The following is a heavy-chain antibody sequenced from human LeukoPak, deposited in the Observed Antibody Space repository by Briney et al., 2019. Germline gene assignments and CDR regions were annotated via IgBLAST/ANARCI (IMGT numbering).Heavy chain of an antibody. CDR3: ARAPCVLCDYYDSSGYYYGYFDD. V-gene: IGHV1-69*05. CDR1: GDTFSSYA. Sequence: ASVKVSCKASGDTFSSYAISLVREAPGQGLEWMGGIIPIFGTANYAQKFQGRVTITTDESTSTAYMELSSLRSEDTAVYYCARAPCVLCDYYDSSGYYYGYFDDWGQGTLVTVSS. CDR2: IIPIFGTA. J-gene: IGHJ4*02. D-gene: IGHD3-22*01.